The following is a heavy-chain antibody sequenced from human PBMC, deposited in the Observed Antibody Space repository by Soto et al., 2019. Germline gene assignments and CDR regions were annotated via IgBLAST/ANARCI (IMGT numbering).Heavy chain of an antibody. J-gene: IGHJ5*02. CDR3: ARAGYCSSTSCYASFDP. Sequence: ASVKVSCKASGYTFTSYDINWVRQATGQGLEWMGWMNPNSGNTGYAQKFQGRVTMTRNTSISTAYMELSSLRSEDTAVYYCARAGYCSSTSCYASFDPWGQGTLVTVSS. CDR1: GYTFTSYD. D-gene: IGHD2-2*01. V-gene: IGHV1-8*01. CDR2: MNPNSGNT.